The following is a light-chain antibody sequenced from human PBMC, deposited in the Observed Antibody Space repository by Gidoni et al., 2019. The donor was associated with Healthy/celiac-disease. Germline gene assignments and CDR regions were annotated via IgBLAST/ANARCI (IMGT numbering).Light chain of an antibody. Sequence: EIVLTQSPGTLSLSPGERATLSCRASQSVSSSYLAWYQQKPGQSPMLLIYGASSRPTGIPDRFSGSGSGTDCTLPISRLEPEDFAVYYCQQYGSSPKLTFGGGTKVEIK. CDR1: QSVSSSY. V-gene: IGKV3-20*01. J-gene: IGKJ4*01. CDR3: QQYGSSPKLT. CDR2: GAS.